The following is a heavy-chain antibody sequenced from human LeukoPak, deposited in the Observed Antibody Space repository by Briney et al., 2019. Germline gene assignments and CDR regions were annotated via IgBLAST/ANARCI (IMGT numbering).Heavy chain of an antibody. CDR3: ARGYYDSSDYEYFQH. D-gene: IGHD3-22*01. J-gene: IGHJ1*01. V-gene: IGHV1-2*02. Sequence: ASVTVSCKECGCNFFDYYLHGVGHATAQGLEWMGWIEPNRRGTNSAQKFQGSVTMTRDTSIITAYMELSRLRSDDAAVYFCARGYYDSSDYEYFQHWGQGTLVTVSS. CDR2: IEPNRRGT. CDR1: GCNFFDYY.